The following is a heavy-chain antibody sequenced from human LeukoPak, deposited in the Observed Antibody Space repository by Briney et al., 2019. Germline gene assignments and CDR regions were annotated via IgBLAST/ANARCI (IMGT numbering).Heavy chain of an antibody. Sequence: GSLRLSCAASGFTFSSYAMSWVRQAPGKGLEWIGSIYYSGSTYYNPSLKSRVTISVDTSKNQFSLKLSSVTAADTAVYYCARAALSSGPVRLKAFDIWGQGTMVTVSS. J-gene: IGHJ3*02. CDR3: ARAALSSGPVRLKAFDI. V-gene: IGHV4-39*07. CDR2: IYYSGST. CDR1: GFTFSSYA. D-gene: IGHD3-22*01.